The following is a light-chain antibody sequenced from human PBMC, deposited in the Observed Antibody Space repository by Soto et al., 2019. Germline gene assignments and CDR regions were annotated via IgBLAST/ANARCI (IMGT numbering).Light chain of an antibody. CDR1: QSVSSY. CDR3: EQGNNWGHT. Sequence: EIVLTQSPATLSLSPGERATLSCRASQSVSSYLAWYQQKPGQAPRLLIYDASNRATGIPPRFSGSGSGTDFTRAIGSLEPKDFAVYYCEQGNNWGHTFGGGTKVEIK. J-gene: IGKJ4*01. V-gene: IGKV3-11*01. CDR2: DAS.